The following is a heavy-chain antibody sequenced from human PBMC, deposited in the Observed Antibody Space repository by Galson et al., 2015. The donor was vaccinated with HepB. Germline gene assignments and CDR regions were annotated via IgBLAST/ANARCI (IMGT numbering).Heavy chain of an antibody. CDR3: ARVWGASAFDI. D-gene: IGHD7-27*01. CDR1: GGTFSSYA. J-gene: IGHJ3*02. Sequence: SVKVSCKASGGTFSSYAISWVRQAPGQGLEWMGRIIPILGIANYAQKFQGRVTITADKSTSTAYMELSSLRSEDTAVYYCARVWGASAFDIWGQGTMVTVSS. V-gene: IGHV1-69*04. CDR2: IIPILGIA.